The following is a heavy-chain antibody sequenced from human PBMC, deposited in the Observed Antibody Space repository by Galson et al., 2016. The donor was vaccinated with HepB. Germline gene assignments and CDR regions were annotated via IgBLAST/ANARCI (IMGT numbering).Heavy chain of an antibody. V-gene: IGHV3-48*03. D-gene: IGHD6-25*01. CDR2: INPSGGTI. CDR3: ARDRIAAAAYYYGMDV. CDR1: GFTFNTYE. Sequence: SLRLPCAASGFTFNTYEMSWVRQASGKGLEWIAYINPSGGTIYYADSVKGRFTISRDNAKNSLYLQMNSLRAEDTALYYCARDRIAAAAYYYGMDVWGQGATVTVSS. J-gene: IGHJ6*02.